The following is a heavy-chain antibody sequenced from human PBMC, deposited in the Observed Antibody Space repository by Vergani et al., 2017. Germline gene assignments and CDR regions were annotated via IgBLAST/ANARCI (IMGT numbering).Heavy chain of an antibody. J-gene: IGHJ3*02. CDR2: INPSGGST. CDR3: ARDRVVGGTHDAFDI. CDR1: GYTFTSYY. Sequence: QVQLVQSGAEVKKPGASVKVSCKASGYTFTSYYMHWVRQAPGQGLEWMGIINPSGGSTSYAQKFQGRVTMTRDTSTSTVYMELSSLRSEDTAVYYCARDRVVGGTHDAFDIWGQGTMVTVSS. D-gene: IGHD2-2*01. V-gene: IGHV1-46*01.